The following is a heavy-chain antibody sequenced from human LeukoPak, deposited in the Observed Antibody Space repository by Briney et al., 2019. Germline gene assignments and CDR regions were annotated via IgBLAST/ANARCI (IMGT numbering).Heavy chain of an antibody. CDR2: INPNTGGT. V-gene: IGHV1-2*02. Sequence: ASVKVPCKASGYTFIGYYMHWVRQAPGQGLEWMGLINPNTGGTNYAQRFQGRVTMTRDTSISTVYMDLRSLRSDDTAVYYCARDRWQQLDWFDPWGQGTLVIVSS. CDR1: GYTFIGYY. J-gene: IGHJ5*02. CDR3: ARDRWQQLDWFDP. D-gene: IGHD5-24*01.